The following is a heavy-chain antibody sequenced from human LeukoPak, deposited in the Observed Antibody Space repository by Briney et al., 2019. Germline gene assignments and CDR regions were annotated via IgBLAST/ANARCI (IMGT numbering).Heavy chain of an antibody. CDR1: GFTFSTYS. V-gene: IGHV3-21*01. Sequence: GSLRLSCAASGFTFSTYSMNWVRQAPGKGLEWVSSISSSSSYIYYADSVKGRFTISRDNAKNSLYLQMNSLRAEDTAVYYCARFALKTPPTDWGQGTLVTVSS. CDR2: ISSSSSYI. CDR3: ARFALKTPPTD. J-gene: IGHJ4*02.